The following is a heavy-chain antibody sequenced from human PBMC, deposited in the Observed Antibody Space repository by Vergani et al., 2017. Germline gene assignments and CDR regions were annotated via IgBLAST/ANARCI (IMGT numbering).Heavy chain of an antibody. Sequence: EVQLVESGGGLVQPGGSLRLSCAASGFTFSSYSMNWVRQAPGKGLEWVSYISSSSSYIYYADSVKGRFTISRDNAKNSLYLQMNSLRAEDTAVYYCARDLGGYSYYYYFDYWGQGTLVTVSS. CDR2: ISSSSSYI. CDR1: GFTFSSYS. J-gene: IGHJ4*02. CDR3: ARDLGGYSYYYYFDY. V-gene: IGHV3-21*05. D-gene: IGHD5-18*01.